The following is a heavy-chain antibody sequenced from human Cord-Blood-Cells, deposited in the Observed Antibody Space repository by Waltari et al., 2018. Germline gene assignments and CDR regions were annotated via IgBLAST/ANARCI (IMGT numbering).Heavy chain of an antibody. CDR3: ARGGYIAASPDY. Sequence: QVQLVESGGGVVQPGRSRRLSCAASGSTFRCYPMHWDRQAPGKGLEWVAVISYDGSNKYYADSVKGRFTISRDNSKNTLYLQMNSLRAEDTAVYYCARGGYIAASPDYWGQGTLVTVSS. V-gene: IGHV3-30*04. CDR2: ISYDGSNK. D-gene: IGHD6-6*01. CDR1: GSTFRCYP. J-gene: IGHJ4*02.